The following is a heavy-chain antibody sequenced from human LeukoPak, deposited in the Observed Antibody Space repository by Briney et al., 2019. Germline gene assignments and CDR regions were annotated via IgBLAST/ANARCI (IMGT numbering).Heavy chain of an antibody. CDR2: INDSGNT. J-gene: IGHJ5*02. D-gene: IGHD2-15*01. Sequence: SETLSLTCAVYGGSFSDYYWSWIRQPPGKGLEWIAEINDSGNTNYNPSLKSRVTMSVDRSKNHFSLKLSSVTVADTAVYYCARGPRRPVVVVVAASGWFDPWGQETLVTVSS. CDR1: GGSFSDYY. CDR3: ARGPRRPVVVVVAASGWFDP. V-gene: IGHV4-34*01.